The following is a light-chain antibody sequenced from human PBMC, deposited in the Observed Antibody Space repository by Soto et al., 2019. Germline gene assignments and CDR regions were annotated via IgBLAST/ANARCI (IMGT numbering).Light chain of an antibody. V-gene: IGLV2-14*03. CDR3: TSYTTSGTYV. J-gene: IGLJ1*01. CDR2: DVS. CDR1: SSDIGAYIH. Sequence: QSALTQPASVSGSPGQSIAVSCSGTSSDIGAYIHVSWYQQHPGKAPKLMIYDVSHRPSGVSDRFSGSKSGNTASLTISGLQAEDEADYYCTSYTTSGTYVFGAGTKLTVL.